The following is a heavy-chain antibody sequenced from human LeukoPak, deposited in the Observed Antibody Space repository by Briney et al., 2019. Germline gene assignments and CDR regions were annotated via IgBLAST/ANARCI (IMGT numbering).Heavy chain of an antibody. V-gene: IGHV4-34*01. CDR3: ARPSSSWHHFDY. J-gene: IGHJ4*02. CDR1: GGSFSGYY. CDR2: IYYSGST. D-gene: IGHD6-13*01. Sequence: PSETLSLTCAVYGGSFSGYYWSWIRQPPGKGLEWIGSIYYSGSTYYNPSLKSRVTISVDTSKNQFSLKLSSVTAADTAVYYCARPSSSWHHFDYWGQGTLVTVSS.